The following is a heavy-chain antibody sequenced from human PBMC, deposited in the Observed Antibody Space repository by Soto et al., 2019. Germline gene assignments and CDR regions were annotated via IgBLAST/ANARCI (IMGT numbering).Heavy chain of an antibody. CDR1: GFTVSSNY. V-gene: IGHV3-53*01. CDR2: MYSGGST. Sequence: GGSLRLSCAASGFTVSSNYLSWVRQAPGKGLEWFSVMYSGGSTYYADSVKGRFTISRDNSKNTLYLQMNSLRAEDTAVYYCARDLESYSSSYTSRSGFDYWG. J-gene: IGHJ4*01. CDR3: ARDLESYSSSYTSRSGFDY. D-gene: IGHD6-6*01.